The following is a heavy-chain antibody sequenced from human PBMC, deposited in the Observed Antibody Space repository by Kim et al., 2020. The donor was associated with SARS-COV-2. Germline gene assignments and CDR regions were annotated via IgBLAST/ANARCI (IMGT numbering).Heavy chain of an antibody. Sequence: GGSLRLSCAASGFTFSSYGMHWVRQAPGKGLEWVAVIWYDGSNKYYADSVKGRFTISRDNSKNTLYLQMNSLRAEDTAVYYCAKSGRKYGCSGGSCYSTYFDLWGRGTLVTVSS. D-gene: IGHD2-15*01. CDR2: IWYDGSNK. V-gene: IGHV3-33*06. CDR1: GFTFSSYG. CDR3: AKSGRKYGCSGGSCYSTYFDL. J-gene: IGHJ2*01.